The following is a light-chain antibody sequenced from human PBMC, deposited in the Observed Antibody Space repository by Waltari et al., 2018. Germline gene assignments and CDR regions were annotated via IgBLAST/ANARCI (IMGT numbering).Light chain of an antibody. V-gene: IGKV3-20*01. J-gene: IGKJ1*01. Sequence: EIVLTQSPGTLSLSPGERATLSCRASQSVSSSYLAWYQHKPGQAPRLLNYSTSSRATGIPDRFSGSGSGTDFTLTISRLEPEDFAMYYCQQFGDSPPSWTFGQGTKVEIK. CDR2: STS. CDR3: QQFGDSPPSWT. CDR1: QSVSSSY.